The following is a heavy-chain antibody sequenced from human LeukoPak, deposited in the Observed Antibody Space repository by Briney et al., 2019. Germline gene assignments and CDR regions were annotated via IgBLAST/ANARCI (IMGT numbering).Heavy chain of an antibody. J-gene: IGHJ6*02. D-gene: IGHD6-19*01. CDR2: IYYSGST. Sequence: SETLSLTCTVSGGSISSYYWSWIRQPPGKGLEWIGYIYYSGSTNYNPSLKSRVTISVDTSKNQFSLKLSSVTAADTAVYYCARGGSGWYNYYYYYGMDVWGQGTTVTVS. V-gene: IGHV4-59*01. CDR1: GGSISSYY. CDR3: ARGGSGWYNYYYYYGMDV.